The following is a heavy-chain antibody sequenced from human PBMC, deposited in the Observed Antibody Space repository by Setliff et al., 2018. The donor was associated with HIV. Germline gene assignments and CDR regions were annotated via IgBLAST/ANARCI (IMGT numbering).Heavy chain of an antibody. Sequence: PSATLSLTCTVSGASITSHYWSWIRQSPGRELEWIGYIYSTGSTNYNPSLQSRVSISMDASKNKFSLKVTSVTSADTPVYYCAKGAGFYGDYTFDSWGQGNLVTVSS. CDR1: GASITSHY. V-gene: IGHV4-59*11. CDR3: AKGAGFYGDYTFDS. J-gene: IGHJ4*02. D-gene: IGHD4-17*01. CDR2: IYSTGST.